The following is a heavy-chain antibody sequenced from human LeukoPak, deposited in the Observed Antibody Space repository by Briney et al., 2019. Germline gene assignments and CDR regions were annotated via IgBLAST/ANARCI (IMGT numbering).Heavy chain of an antibody. V-gene: IGHV4-39*07. D-gene: IGHD3-10*01. J-gene: IGHJ4*02. Sequence: SETLSLTCTVSGGSISGSSYYWGWIRQPPGKGLEWIGSIYYSGSTYYNPSLKSRVTISVDTSKNQFSLKLSSVTAADTAVYYCARASMVRGVQYYFDYWGQGTLVTVSS. CDR1: GGSISGSSYY. CDR2: IYYSGST. CDR3: ARASMVRGVQYYFDY.